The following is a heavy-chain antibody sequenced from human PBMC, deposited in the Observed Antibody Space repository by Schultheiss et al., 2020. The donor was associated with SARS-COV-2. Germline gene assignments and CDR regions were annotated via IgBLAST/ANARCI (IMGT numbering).Heavy chain of an antibody. CDR1: GGSFSGYY. J-gene: IGHJ6*02. CDR3: ARQLGAGDYVFYYYGMDV. CDR2: IYYSGST. D-gene: IGHD4-17*01. Sequence: SETLSLTCAVYGGSFSGYYWSWIRQPPGKGLEWIGYIYYSGSTNYNPSLKSRVTISVDTSKNQFSLKLSSVTAADTAVYYCARQLGAGDYVFYYYGMDVWGQGTTVTVSS. V-gene: IGHV4-59*01.